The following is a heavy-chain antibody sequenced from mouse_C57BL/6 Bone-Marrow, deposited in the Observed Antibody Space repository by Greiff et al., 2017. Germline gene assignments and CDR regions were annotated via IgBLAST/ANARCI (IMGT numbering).Heavy chain of an antibody. Sequence: EVHLVESGGGLVQPGGSLKLSCAASGFTFSDYYMYWVRQTPEKRLEWVAYISNGGGSTYYPDTVKGRFTISRDNAKNTLYLQMSRLKSEDAAMYYCARHGDYWGQGTLVTVSA. J-gene: IGHJ3*01. CDR1: GFTFSDYY. CDR2: ISNGGGST. V-gene: IGHV5-12*01. CDR3: ARHGDY.